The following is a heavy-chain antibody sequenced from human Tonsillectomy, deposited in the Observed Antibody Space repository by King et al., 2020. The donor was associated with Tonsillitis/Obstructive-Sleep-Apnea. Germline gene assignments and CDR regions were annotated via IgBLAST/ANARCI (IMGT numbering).Heavy chain of an antibody. D-gene: IGHD6-13*01. V-gene: IGHV3-48*02. Sequence: VQLVESGGGLEQPGGSLRLSCAASGFTFSSYSMNWFRQAPGKGLEWVSYISSSSSTRYYADSVKGRFTISRDNARNSLYLQMNSLRDEDTAVYYCARDPIEIAAATNYFDYWGQGTLVTVSS. CDR3: ARDPIEIAAATNYFDY. CDR1: GFTFSSYS. J-gene: IGHJ4*02. CDR2: ISSSSSTR.